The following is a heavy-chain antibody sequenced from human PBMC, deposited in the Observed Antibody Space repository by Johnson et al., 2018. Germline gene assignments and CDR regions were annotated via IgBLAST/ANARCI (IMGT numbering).Heavy chain of an antibody. Sequence: VQLVESGGGLVKXGGSXRLXCVASGFAFKNTWMIWVRQPPGKGQEWVVXXXXXXXGGTTXXXXXXXXKVTISRDDAKITVYLQMNWLKTEDTAVYYCTTAPYSSSWSFYYYAMDIWSQGTTVTVSS. CDR1: GFAFKNTW. D-gene: IGHD6-13*01. J-gene: IGHJ6*02. V-gene: IGHV3-15*01. CDR3: TTAPYSSSWSFYYYAMDI. CDR2: XXXXXXGGTT.